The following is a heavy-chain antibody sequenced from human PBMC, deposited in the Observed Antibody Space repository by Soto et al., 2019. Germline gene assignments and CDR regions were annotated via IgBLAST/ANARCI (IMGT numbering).Heavy chain of an antibody. CDR1: GYTFTGYY. V-gene: IGHV1-2*04. CDR3: ARDSRTYCGGDCYEKYFQH. CDR2: INPNSGGT. J-gene: IGHJ1*01. D-gene: IGHD2-21*02. Sequence: GASVKVSCKASGYTFTGYYMNWVRQAPGQGLEWMGWINPNSGGTNYAQKFQGWVTMTRDTSISTAYMELSRLRSDDTAVYYCARDSRTYCGGDCYEKYFQHWGQGTLVTVSS.